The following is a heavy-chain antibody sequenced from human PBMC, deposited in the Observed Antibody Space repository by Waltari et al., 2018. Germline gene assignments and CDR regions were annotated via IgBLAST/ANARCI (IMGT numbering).Heavy chain of an antibody. J-gene: IGHJ3*02. V-gene: IGHV5-51*01. CDR3: ARGLSGYFVYDAFDI. D-gene: IGHD3-22*01. CDR1: GYSFISYW. Sequence: EVQLVQSGAEVKKPGESLKISCKGSGYSFISYWIAWVRHMPGKGLEWMGIIYPGDSYTTYSPSFEGQVTISADKSISTAYLQWSSLKASDTAMYYCARGLSGYFVYDAFDIWGQGTMVTVSS. CDR2: IYPGDSYT.